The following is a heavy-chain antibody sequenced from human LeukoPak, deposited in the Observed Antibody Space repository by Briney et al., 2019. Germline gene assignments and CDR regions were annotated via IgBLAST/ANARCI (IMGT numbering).Heavy chain of an antibody. V-gene: IGHV1-2*02. D-gene: IGHD3-22*01. CDR2: INPNSGGT. Sequence: EASVKVSCKASGYTFTGYYMHWVRQAPGQGLEWMGWINPNSGGTNYAQKFQGRVTMTRDTSISTAFMDLSRLRSDDTAVYYCARVKTLIVVVSLFDYWGQGTLVTVSS. CDR1: GYTFTGYY. J-gene: IGHJ4*02. CDR3: ARVKTLIVVVSLFDY.